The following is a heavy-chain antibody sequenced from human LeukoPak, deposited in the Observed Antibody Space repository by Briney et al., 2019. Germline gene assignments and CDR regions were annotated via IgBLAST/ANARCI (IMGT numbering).Heavy chain of an antibody. J-gene: IGHJ4*02. D-gene: IGHD4-17*01. Sequence: GGSLRLSCAASGFTFSSYAMSWVRQASGKGLEWVSAISSDRRSTYYADSVKGRFTISRDNAKNSLYLQMNSLRAEDTAVYYCASATVTHPLDYWGQGTLVTVSS. CDR1: GFTFSSYA. CDR2: ISSDRRST. V-gene: IGHV3-21*01. CDR3: ASATVTHPLDY.